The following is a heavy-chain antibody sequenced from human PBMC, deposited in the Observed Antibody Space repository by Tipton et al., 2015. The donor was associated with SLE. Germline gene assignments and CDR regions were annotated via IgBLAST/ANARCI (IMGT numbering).Heavy chain of an antibody. Sequence: TLSLTCTVSGGSVSSGSYYWSWIRQPPGKGLEWIGYIYYSGSTNYNPSLKSRVTISVDTSKNQFSLKLSSVTAADAAVYYCARGYHDILTGTPFDYWGQGTLVTVSS. CDR3: ARGYHDILTGTPFDY. V-gene: IGHV4-61*01. J-gene: IGHJ4*02. CDR2: IYYSGST. CDR1: GGSVSSGSYY. D-gene: IGHD3-9*01.